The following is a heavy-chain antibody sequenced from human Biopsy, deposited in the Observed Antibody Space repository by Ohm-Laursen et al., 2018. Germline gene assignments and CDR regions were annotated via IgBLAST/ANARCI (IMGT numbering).Heavy chain of an antibody. J-gene: IGHJ6*02. Sequence: GSLRFSCTASGFTFNAYWMYWVRQVPGKGLVWVSHIKSVGSWTNYADSVKGRFTISRDNAKNTLYLQMNSLRAEDTAVYYCVSFLKDLNMAVWGQGTTVTVSS. D-gene: IGHD2-15*01. CDR3: VSFLKDLNMAV. CDR2: IKSVGSWT. CDR1: GFTFNAYW. V-gene: IGHV3-74*01.